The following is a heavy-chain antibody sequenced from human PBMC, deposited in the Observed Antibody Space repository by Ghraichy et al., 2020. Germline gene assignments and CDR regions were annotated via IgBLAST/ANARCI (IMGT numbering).Heavy chain of an antibody. Sequence: SETLSLTCAVYGGSFSGYYWSWIRQPPGKGLGWMGEINLSGSTNYNPSLKSRVTISVDTSKNQFSLKLSSVTAADTAVYYCARGLPGLRFLEWLRGGHWFDPWGQGTLVTVSS. D-gene: IGHD3-3*01. CDR1: GGSFSGYY. V-gene: IGHV4-34*01. J-gene: IGHJ5*02. CDR2: INLSGST. CDR3: ARGLPGLRFLEWLRGGHWFDP.